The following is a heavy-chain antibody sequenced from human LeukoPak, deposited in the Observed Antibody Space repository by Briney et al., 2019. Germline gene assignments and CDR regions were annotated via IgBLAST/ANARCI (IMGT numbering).Heavy chain of an antibody. CDR2: ISAYNGNT. CDR1: GYTFTSYG. Sequence: GASVKVSCKASGYTFTSYGIIWVRQAPGQGLEWMGWISAYNGNTNYAQKLQGRVTMTTDTSTNTAYMELRSLRSDDTAVYYCARFYDSTGYYYFDYWGQGTLVTVSS. CDR3: ARFYDSTGYYYFDY. J-gene: IGHJ4*02. D-gene: IGHD3-22*01. V-gene: IGHV1-18*01.